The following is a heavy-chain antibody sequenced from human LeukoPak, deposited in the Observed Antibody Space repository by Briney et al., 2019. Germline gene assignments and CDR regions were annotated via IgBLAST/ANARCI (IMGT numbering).Heavy chain of an antibody. Sequence: GASVKVSCKASGGTFSSYAISWVRQAPGQGLEWMGGIIPIFGTANYAQKLQGRVTITADKSTSTAYMELSSLRSEDTAVYYCARDFGWRGIVVVPAASSVGWFDPWGQGTLVTVSS. D-gene: IGHD2-2*01. CDR1: GGTFSSYA. CDR3: ARDFGWRGIVVVPAASSVGWFDP. J-gene: IGHJ5*02. CDR2: IIPIFGTA. V-gene: IGHV1-69*06.